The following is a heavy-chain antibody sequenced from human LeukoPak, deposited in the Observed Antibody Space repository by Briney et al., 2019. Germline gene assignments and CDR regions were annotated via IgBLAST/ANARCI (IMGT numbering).Heavy chain of an antibody. J-gene: IGHJ4*02. CDR1: GFTFSSYA. Sequence: PGGSLRLSCAASGFTFSSYAMHWVRQAPGKGLEWVAVISYDGSNKYYADSVKGRFTISRDNSKNTLYLQMNSLRAEDTAVYYCARDREARDFWSGYYKRWGQGTLVTVSS. D-gene: IGHD3-3*01. CDR2: ISYDGSNK. V-gene: IGHV3-30-3*01. CDR3: ARDREARDFWSGYYKR.